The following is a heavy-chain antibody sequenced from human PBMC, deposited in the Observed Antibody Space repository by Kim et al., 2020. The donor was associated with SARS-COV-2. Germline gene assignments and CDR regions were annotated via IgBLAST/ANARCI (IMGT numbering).Heavy chain of an antibody. CDR3: ARPPYGPNQGGVAFDI. Sequence: ASVKVSCKASGYTFTSYYMHWVRQAPGQGLEWMGIINPSGGSTSYAQKFQGRVTMTRDTSTSTVYMELSSLRSEDTAVYYCARPPYGPNQGGVAFDIWGQGTMVTVSS. D-gene: IGHD4-17*01. CDR2: INPSGGST. CDR1: GYTFTSYY. V-gene: IGHV1-46*01. J-gene: IGHJ3*02.